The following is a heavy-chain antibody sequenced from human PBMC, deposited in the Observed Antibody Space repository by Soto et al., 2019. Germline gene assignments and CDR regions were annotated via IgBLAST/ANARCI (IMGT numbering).Heavy chain of an antibody. V-gene: IGHV3-74*01. CDR2: ITADGIGT. Sequence: EVQLVEFGGGLVQPGGSLRLSCAASGFTFSSYWMHWVRQTPGKGLVWVGRITADGIGTTYADSVKGRFTISRDNAKNMVYLQMNSLMAEDTAVYYCAAFVVVTAGEYWGQGTLVTVSS. CDR1: GFTFSSYW. CDR3: AAFVVVTAGEY. D-gene: IGHD2-21*02. J-gene: IGHJ4*02.